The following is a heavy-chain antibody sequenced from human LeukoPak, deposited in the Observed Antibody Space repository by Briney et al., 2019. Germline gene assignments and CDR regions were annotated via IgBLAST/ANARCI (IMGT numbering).Heavy chain of an antibody. V-gene: IGHV4-59*01. J-gene: IGHJ5*02. CDR3: ARDVDYYDSSGYGWFDP. D-gene: IGHD3-22*01. CDR1: GGSISSYY. Sequence: SETLSLTCTVSGGSISSYYWSWIRQPPGKGLEWIGYIYYSGSTNYNPSLKSRVTISVDTSKNQFTLKLSSVTAADTAVHYCARDVDYYDSSGYGWFDPWGQGTLVTVSS. CDR2: IYYSGST.